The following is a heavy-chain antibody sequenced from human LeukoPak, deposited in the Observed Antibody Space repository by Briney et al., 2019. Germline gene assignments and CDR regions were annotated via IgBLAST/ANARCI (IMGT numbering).Heavy chain of an antibody. J-gene: IGHJ4*02. Sequence: ASVKVSCKASGYTFTKFGVSWLRQAPRHGLEWLGWFSAYNGNTNYAQNFQGRVTLTTDTSTSTAYLELTSLRSDDTAVYFCARDYPQYRNRGYSGYGTFDYWGQGTLVTVSS. CDR1: GYTFTKFG. V-gene: IGHV1-18*01. D-gene: IGHD5-12*01. CDR3: ARDYPQYRNRGYSGYGTFDY. CDR2: FSAYNGNT.